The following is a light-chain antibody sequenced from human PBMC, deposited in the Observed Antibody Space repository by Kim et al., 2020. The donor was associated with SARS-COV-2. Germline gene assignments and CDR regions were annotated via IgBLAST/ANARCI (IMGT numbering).Light chain of an antibody. CDR3: SSYAGSNNGV. J-gene: IGLJ2*01. CDR1: SSDIASYYY. V-gene: IGLV2-8*01. Sequence: QSALTQPPSASGSPGQSVTISCTGSSSDIASYYYVSWYQQYPGKAPKLIIYDVTKRPSGVPDRFSGSKSANTASLTVSGLQAEDEADYYCSSYAGSNNGVFGGGTQLTVL. CDR2: DVT.